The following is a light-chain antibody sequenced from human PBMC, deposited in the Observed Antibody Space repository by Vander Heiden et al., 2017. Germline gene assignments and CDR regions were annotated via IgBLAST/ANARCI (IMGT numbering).Light chain of an antibody. CDR3: QQYNSYSGT. V-gene: IGKV1-5*03. Sequence: DIQMTQSPSTLTASVGDRVTITCRASQSISSWLAWYQQKPGKAPKLLIYKASSLESGVSSRFSGSGSGTEFTLTISSLQPDDFATYYCQQYNSYSGTFGQGTKVEIK. CDR2: KAS. CDR1: QSISSW. J-gene: IGKJ1*01.